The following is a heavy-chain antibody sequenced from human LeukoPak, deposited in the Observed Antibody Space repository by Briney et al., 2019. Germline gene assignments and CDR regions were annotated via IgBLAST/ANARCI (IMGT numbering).Heavy chain of an antibody. V-gene: IGHV3-7*01. CDR2: IKQDGSEK. J-gene: IGHJ4*02. CDR1: GFTFSYYW. D-gene: IGHD1-7*01. CDR3: AVSNWNYVALFDY. Sequence: GGSLRLSCAASGFTFSYYWMSWVRQAPGKGLEWVANIKQDGSEKYYVDSVKGRFTISRDNAKNSLYLQMNSLRAEDTAVYYCAVSNWNYVALFDYWGQGTLVTVSS.